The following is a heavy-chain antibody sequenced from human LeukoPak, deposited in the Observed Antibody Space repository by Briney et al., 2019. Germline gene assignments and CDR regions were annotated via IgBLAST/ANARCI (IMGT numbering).Heavy chain of an antibody. CDR3: ARGIVTMVRGVMDY. CDR1: GFIFSSYG. Sequence: GGSLRLSCAASGFIFSSYGMNWVRQAPGKGLEWVSYISSSGSTIYYADSVKGRFTISRDNAKNSLYLQMNSLRAEDTAVYYCARGIVTMVRGVMDYWGQGTLVTVSS. CDR2: ISSSGSTI. J-gene: IGHJ4*02. V-gene: IGHV3-48*04. D-gene: IGHD3-10*01.